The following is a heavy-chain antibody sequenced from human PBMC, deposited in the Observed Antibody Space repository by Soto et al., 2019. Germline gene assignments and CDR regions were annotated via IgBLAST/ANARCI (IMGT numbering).Heavy chain of an antibody. V-gene: IGHV3-64*01. Sequence: EVQLVESGGGLAQPGGSLRLSCAASGFTFSSDAMDWVRQAPGKGLEYVSGISSNGIGTYYASSVKGRFTISRDNSRYTVYLQMDSLRPEDMAVYYCARRARADYYYMDVWGKGTTVPVS. CDR1: GFTFSSDA. CDR2: ISSNGIGT. CDR3: ARRARADYYYMDV. D-gene: IGHD6-6*01. J-gene: IGHJ6*03.